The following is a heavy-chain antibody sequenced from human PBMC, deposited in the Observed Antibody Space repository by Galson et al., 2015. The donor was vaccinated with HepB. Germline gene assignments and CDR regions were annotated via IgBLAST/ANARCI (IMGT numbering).Heavy chain of an antibody. CDR1: GYSFPSYW. CDR3: ARRFGIAAAGLYYFDY. Sequence: QSGAEVKKPGESLRISCKGSGYSFPSYWISWVRQMPGKGLEWMGRIDPSDSYTNYSPSFQGHVTISADKSISTAYLQWSSLKASDTAMYYCARRFGIAAAGLYYFDYWGQGTLVTVSS. D-gene: IGHD6-13*01. J-gene: IGHJ4*02. CDR2: IDPSDSYT. V-gene: IGHV5-10-1*01.